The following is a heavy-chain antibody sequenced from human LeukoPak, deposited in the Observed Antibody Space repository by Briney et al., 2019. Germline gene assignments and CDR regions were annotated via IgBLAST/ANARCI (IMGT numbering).Heavy chain of an antibody. CDR1: GGSISSSSYY. CDR3: ARHEYSSSCVDY. CDR2: INHSGST. D-gene: IGHD6-13*01. Sequence: SETLSLTCTVSGGSISSSSYYWGWIRQPPGKGLEWIGEINHSGSTNYNPSLKSRVTISVDTSKNQFSLKLSSVTAADTAVYYCARHEYSSSCVDYWGQGTLVTVSS. V-gene: IGHV4-39*01. J-gene: IGHJ4*02.